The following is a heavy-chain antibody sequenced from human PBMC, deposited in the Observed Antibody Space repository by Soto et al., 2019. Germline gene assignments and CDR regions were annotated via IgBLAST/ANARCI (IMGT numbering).Heavy chain of an antibody. D-gene: IGHD3-22*01. Sequence: ASVKVSCKASGYTFTGYYMHWVRQAPGQGLEWMGWINPNSGGTNYARKFQGRVTMTRDTSISTAYMELSRLRSDDTAVYYCARDDSSGYYRKNFDYWGQGTLVTVSS. V-gene: IGHV1-2*02. CDR1: GYTFTGYY. CDR2: INPNSGGT. J-gene: IGHJ4*02. CDR3: ARDDSSGYYRKNFDY.